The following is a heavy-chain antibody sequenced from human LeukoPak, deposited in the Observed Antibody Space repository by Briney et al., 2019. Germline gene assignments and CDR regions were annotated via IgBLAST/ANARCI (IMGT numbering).Heavy chain of an antibody. Sequence: ASVKVSCKASGYTFTSYYMYWVRQAPGQGLEWMGIINPSGGSTSYAQKFQGRVTMTRDTSTSTVYMELSSLRSEDTAVYYCARDERAYDFWSGYYWGYYYGMDVWGQGTTVTVSS. CDR2: INPSGGST. V-gene: IGHV1-46*01. CDR1: GYTFTSYY. D-gene: IGHD3-3*01. CDR3: ARDERAYDFWSGYYWGYYYGMDV. J-gene: IGHJ6*02.